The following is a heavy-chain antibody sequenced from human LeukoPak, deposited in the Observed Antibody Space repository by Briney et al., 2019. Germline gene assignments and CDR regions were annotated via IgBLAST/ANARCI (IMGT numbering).Heavy chain of an antibody. CDR2: IWYDGSNK. D-gene: IGHD3-9*01. V-gene: IGHV3-33*06. Sequence: GGSLRLSCAASGFTFSSYGMHWVRQAPGKGLEWVAVIWYDGSNKYYADSVKGRFTISRDNSKNTLYLQMNSLRAEDTAVYYCAKLDILTGYPDYWGQGTLVTASS. CDR3: AKLDILTGYPDY. J-gene: IGHJ4*02. CDR1: GFTFSSYG.